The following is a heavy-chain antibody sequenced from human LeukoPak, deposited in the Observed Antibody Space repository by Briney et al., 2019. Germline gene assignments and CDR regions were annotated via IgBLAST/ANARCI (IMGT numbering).Heavy chain of an antibody. Sequence: GGSLRLSCAASGFTFSSYSMNWVRQAPGKGLEWVSSISSSSSYIYYADSVKGRFTISRDNAKNSLYLQMNSLRAEDTAVYYCAREGSEDIVAFDYWGQGTLVTVSS. CDR2: ISSSSSYI. CDR3: AREGSEDIVAFDY. J-gene: IGHJ4*02. CDR1: GFTFSSYS. V-gene: IGHV3-21*01. D-gene: IGHD5-12*01.